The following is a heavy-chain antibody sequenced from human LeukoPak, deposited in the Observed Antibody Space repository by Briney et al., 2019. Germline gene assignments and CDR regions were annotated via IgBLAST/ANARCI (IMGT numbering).Heavy chain of an antibody. V-gene: IGHV3-30-3*01. D-gene: IGHD5-18*01. CDR3: AREFTDTAMDYYYYYYGMDV. J-gene: IGHJ6*02. CDR2: ISYDGSNK. Sequence: GGSLRLSCAASGFTFSSYAMHWVRQAPGKGLEWVAVISYDGSNKYYADSVKGRFTISRDNSKNTLYLQMNSLRAEDTAVYYCAREFTDTAMDYYYYYYGMDVWGQGTTATVSS. CDR1: GFTFSSYA.